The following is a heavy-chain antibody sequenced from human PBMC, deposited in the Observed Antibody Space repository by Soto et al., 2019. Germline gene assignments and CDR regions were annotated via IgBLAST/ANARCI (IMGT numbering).Heavy chain of an antibody. CDR1: GGSINTATHS. Sequence: QLQLQESGSGLVKPSQTLSLTCAVSGGSINTATHSWSWIRQPPGKGLEWIGYIYHSGSTYYNPSVRSRVTTQIDQSDNQFSLRLGSVTAADTAVYYCARGGGVTTTGDDYWGQGILVTVSS. J-gene: IGHJ4*02. CDR2: IYHSGST. CDR3: ARGGGVTTTGDDY. V-gene: IGHV4-30-2*01. D-gene: IGHD4-4*01.